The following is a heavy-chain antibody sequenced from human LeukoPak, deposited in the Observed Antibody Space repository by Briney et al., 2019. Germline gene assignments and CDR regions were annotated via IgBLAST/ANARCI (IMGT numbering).Heavy chain of an antibody. CDR3: AKDVVRDYYYYGMDV. D-gene: IGHD3-10*01. V-gene: IGHV3-23*01. Sequence: GGSLRLSCAASGFTFSSYAMSWVRQAPGKGLEWVSAISGSGGSTYYADSVKGRFTISRDNSKNTLYLQMNSLRAEDTAVYYCAKDVVRDYYYYGMDVWGQGTTVTVSS. CDR2: ISGSGGST. J-gene: IGHJ6*02. CDR1: GFTFSSYA.